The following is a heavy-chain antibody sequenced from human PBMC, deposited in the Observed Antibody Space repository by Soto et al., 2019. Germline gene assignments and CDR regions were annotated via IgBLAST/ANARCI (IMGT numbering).Heavy chain of an antibody. CDR3: ARDYPPIDY. J-gene: IGHJ4*02. V-gene: IGHV3-48*01. CDR2: FSSSSSTI. Sequence: EVQLVESGGGLVQPGGSLSLSCAASRFTFSSYSMNWVRQAPGKGLECISYFSSSSSTIYYADSVKGGFTISRDNAKNSLYLQMKSQRAEDTAVYYCARDYPPIDYWGQGTLVTVSS. CDR1: RFTFSSYS.